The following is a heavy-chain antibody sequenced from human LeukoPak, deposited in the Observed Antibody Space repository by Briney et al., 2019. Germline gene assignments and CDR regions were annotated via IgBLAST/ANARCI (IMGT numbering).Heavy chain of an antibody. D-gene: IGHD3-16*01. V-gene: IGHV3-7*01. CDR1: GFTFGSYW. J-gene: IGHJ4*02. CDR2: INDDGSTP. Sequence: PGGSLRLSCVASGFTFGSYWMNWVRQAPGKGLEWVSSINDDGSTPYYVDSVKGRFTISRDNAKNSLYLQMNSLRVKDTAVYFCVDLGHRDCGQGTQVTVSS. CDR3: VDLGHRD.